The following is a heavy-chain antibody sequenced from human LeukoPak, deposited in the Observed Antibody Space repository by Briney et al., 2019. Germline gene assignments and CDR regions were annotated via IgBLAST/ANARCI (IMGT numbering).Heavy chain of an antibody. J-gene: IGHJ5*02. CDR1: GGTFSSYA. Sequence: ASVKVSCKASGGTFSSYAISWVRQAPGQGLEWMGGIIPIFGTANYAQKFQGRVTITADESTSTAYMELSSLRSEDTAVYYCARGAGMTNLENNWFDPWGQGTLVTVSS. D-gene: IGHD1-1*01. V-gene: IGHV1-69*13. CDR2: IIPIFGTA. CDR3: ARGAGMTNLENNWFDP.